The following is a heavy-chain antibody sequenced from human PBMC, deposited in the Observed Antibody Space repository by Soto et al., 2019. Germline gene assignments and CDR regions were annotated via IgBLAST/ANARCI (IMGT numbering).Heavy chain of an antibody. J-gene: IGHJ4*02. Sequence: SVKVSCKASGGTFSSYAISWVRQAPGQGLEWMGGIIPIFGTANYAQKFQGRVTITADESTSTAYMELSSLRSEDTAVYYCARGNSSGYYWNFDYWGQGTLVTVSS. CDR3: ARGNSSGYYWNFDY. CDR2: IIPIFGTA. D-gene: IGHD3-22*01. V-gene: IGHV1-69*13. CDR1: GGTFSSYA.